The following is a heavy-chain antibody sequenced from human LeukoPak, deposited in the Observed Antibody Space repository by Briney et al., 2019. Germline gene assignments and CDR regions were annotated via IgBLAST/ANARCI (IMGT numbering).Heavy chain of an antibody. D-gene: IGHD2-15*01. Sequence: GRSLRLSCAASGFTFSSYGMHWVRQAPGKGLEWVSYISSSSSYTNYADSVKGRFTISRDNAKNSLYLQMNSLRAEDTVVYYCARDLRVNCSGGSCYDNWFDPWGQGTLVTVSS. CDR2: ISSSSSYT. CDR3: ARDLRVNCSGGSCYDNWFDP. V-gene: IGHV3-21*05. J-gene: IGHJ5*02. CDR1: GFTFSSYG.